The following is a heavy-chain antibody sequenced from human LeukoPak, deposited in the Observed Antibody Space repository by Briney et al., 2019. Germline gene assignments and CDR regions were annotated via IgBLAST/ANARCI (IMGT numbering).Heavy chain of an antibody. CDR1: GFTFTSYV. CDR2: ISGSAGRT. Sequence: PGGSLRLSCAASGFTFTSYVMSWVRQTPGKGLEWVSTISGSAGRTYCADSVKGRFTISRDNSQNTLYLQMNSLRAEDTAVYYCAKTVVSDGWNYFDYWGQGTLVTVSS. CDR3: AKTVVSDGWNYFDY. J-gene: IGHJ4*02. D-gene: IGHD3-10*01. V-gene: IGHV3-23*01.